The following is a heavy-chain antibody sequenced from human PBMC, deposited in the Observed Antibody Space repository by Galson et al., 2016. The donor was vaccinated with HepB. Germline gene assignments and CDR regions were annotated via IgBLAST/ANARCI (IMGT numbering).Heavy chain of an antibody. J-gene: IGHJ4*02. CDR3: ATPDEGSGRIFDY. Sequence: SLRLSCAASGFTFRSYGMNWVRQAPGKGLEWVSYTDSSGASVHYAASVKGRFTISRDNAKNSLYLQMNSLRAEDTAVYYCATPDEGSGRIFDYWGQGTLVTVSS. D-gene: IGHD2-15*01. V-gene: IGHV3-48*03. CDR1: GFTFRSYG. CDR2: TDSSGASV.